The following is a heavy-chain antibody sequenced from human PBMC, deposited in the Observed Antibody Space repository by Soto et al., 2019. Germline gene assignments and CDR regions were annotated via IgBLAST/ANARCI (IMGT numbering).Heavy chain of an antibody. D-gene: IGHD6-19*01. J-gene: IGHJ4*02. CDR1: GGSFSGYY. CDR3: ARVAMGGMAVAGIGDY. Sequence: SETLSLTCAVYGGSFSGYYWSWIRQPPGKGLEWIGEINHSGSTNYNPSLKSRVTISVDTSKNQFSLKLSSVTAADTAVYYCARVAMGGMAVAGIGDYWGQGTLVTVSS. V-gene: IGHV4-34*01. CDR2: INHSGST.